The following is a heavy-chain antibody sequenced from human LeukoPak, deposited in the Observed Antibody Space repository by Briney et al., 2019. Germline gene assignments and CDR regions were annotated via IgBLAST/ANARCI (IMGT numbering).Heavy chain of an antibody. V-gene: IGHV4-34*01. J-gene: IGHJ4*02. D-gene: IGHD5-12*01. CDR1: GGSFSGYY. CDR3: ARLRWLGAFDY. Sequence: PSETLSLTCAVYGGSFSGYYWSWIRQPPGKGLEWIGEINHSGSTYYNPSLKSRVTISVDTSKNQFSLKLSSVTAADTAVYYCARLRWLGAFDYWGQGTLVTVSS. CDR2: INHSGST.